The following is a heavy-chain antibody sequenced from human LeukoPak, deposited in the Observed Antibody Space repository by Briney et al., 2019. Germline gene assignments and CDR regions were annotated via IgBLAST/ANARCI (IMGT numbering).Heavy chain of an antibody. CDR2: IDDSGSA. Sequence: SETLSLTCTVSGASISGYYWSWIRQPPGKGLEWIGYIDDSGSANYNPSLKSRVTISVDTSKNQFSLKLSSVTAADTAVYYCARHGYYGPLDAFDIWGQGTMVTVSS. CDR1: GASISGYY. J-gene: IGHJ3*02. CDR3: ARHGYYGPLDAFDI. D-gene: IGHD3-22*01. V-gene: IGHV4-59*08.